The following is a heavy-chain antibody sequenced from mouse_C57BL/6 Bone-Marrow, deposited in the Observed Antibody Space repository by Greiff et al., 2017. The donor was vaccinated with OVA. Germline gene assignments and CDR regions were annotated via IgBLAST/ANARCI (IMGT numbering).Heavy chain of an antibody. Sequence: HVQLQQSGAELARPGASVKMSCKASGYTFTSYTMHWVKQRPGQGLEWIGYINPSSGYTKYNQKFKDKATLTADKSSSTAYMQLSSLTSEDSAVYYCAILLRKGFDYWGQGTTLTVSS. J-gene: IGHJ2*01. V-gene: IGHV1-4*01. CDR1: GYTFTSYT. D-gene: IGHD1-1*01. CDR2: INPSSGYT. CDR3: AILLRKGFDY.